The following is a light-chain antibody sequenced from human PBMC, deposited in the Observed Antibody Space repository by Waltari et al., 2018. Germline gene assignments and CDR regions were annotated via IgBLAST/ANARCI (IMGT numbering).Light chain of an antibody. J-gene: IGKJ4*01. CDR1: QSVGTY. CDR3: QQRNNWPPSLT. Sequence: VLSHSLATLSLSPGERATLPYRASQSVGTYLAWSQQKPGLAPMPLIPDAYNRTSGVAARFSGSGSGTDFTLTISSIEPEHFAVYYCQQRNNWPPSLTFGGGTTVEIK. V-gene: IGKV3-11*01. CDR2: DAY.